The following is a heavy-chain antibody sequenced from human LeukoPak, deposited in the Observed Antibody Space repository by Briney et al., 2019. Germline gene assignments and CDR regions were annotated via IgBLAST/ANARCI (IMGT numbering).Heavy chain of an antibody. J-gene: IGHJ5*02. D-gene: IGHD6-13*01. CDR3: ARGGVAAAGDDWFDP. Sequence: GGSLRLSCAASGFTFSSYSMNWVRQAPGKGLEWVSSISSSSTYIYSADSLKGRFTISRDNAKNTLYLQMNSLRAEDTAVYYCARGGVAAAGDDWFDPWGQGTLVTVSS. CDR1: GFTFSSYS. CDR2: ISSSSTYI. V-gene: IGHV3-21*01.